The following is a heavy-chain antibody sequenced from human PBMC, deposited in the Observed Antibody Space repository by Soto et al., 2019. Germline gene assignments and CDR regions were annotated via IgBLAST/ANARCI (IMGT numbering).Heavy chain of an antibody. J-gene: IGHJ6*02. D-gene: IGHD3-3*01. CDR1: GGSISSGGYY. CDR3: ARDLVSGYPYYYYYGMDV. CDR2: IYYSGST. V-gene: IGHV4-31*03. Sequence: QVQLQESGPGLVKPSQTLSLTCTVSGGSISSGGYYWSWIRQHPGKGLEWIGYIYYSGSTYYNPSLKSRVTISVDTSKNQFSLKLSSVTAADTAVYYCARDLVSGYPYYYYYGMDVWGQGTTVTVSS.